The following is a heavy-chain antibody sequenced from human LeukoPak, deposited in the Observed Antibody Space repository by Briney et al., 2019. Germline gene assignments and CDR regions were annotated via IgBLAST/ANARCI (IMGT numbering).Heavy chain of an antibody. D-gene: IGHD1-14*01. CDR3: ARDTHANNPDWFDP. CDR2: ISAYNGNT. Sequence: GASVKVSCKASGYTFTSYGISWVRQAPGQGLEWMGWISAYNGNTNYAQKLQGRVTMTTDTSTSTAYMELRSLRSEDTAVYYCARDTHANNPDWFDPWGQGTLVTVSS. CDR1: GYTFTSYG. V-gene: IGHV1-18*01. J-gene: IGHJ5*02.